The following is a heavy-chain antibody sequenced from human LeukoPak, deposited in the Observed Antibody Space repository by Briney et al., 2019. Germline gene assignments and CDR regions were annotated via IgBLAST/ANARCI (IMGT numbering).Heavy chain of an antibody. D-gene: IGHD4-11*01. CDR1: GGSISSSY. Sequence: SETLSLTCTVSGGSISSSYWSWIRQPPGKGLEWIGYIYYTGSTNYNPSLKSRVTISVGTSKNQFSLKLSSVTAADTAVYYCARDRKDSNPTQFYDAFDIWGQGTMVTVSS. CDR3: ARDRKDSNPTQFYDAFDI. CDR2: IYYTGST. V-gene: IGHV4-59*12. J-gene: IGHJ3*02.